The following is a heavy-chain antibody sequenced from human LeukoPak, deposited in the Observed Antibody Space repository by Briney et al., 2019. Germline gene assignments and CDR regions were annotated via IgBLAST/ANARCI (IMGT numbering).Heavy chain of an antibody. J-gene: IGHJ6*03. CDR2: INHNSGGT. D-gene: IGHD2-2*01. Sequence: ASVKVSCKASGYTSTGYYMHWVRQAPGQGLEWMGWINHNSGGTNYAQKVQGRVTMTRDTSISTAYMELSRLRSDDTAVYYCARGSRYCSSTSCYDYYYYYMDVWGKGTTVTVSS. CDR1: GYTSTGYY. CDR3: ARGSRYCSSTSCYDYYYYYMDV. V-gene: IGHV1-2*02.